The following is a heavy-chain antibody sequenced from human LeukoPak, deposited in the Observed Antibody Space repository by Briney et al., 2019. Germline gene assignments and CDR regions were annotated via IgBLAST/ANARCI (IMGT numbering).Heavy chain of an antibody. J-gene: IGHJ6*02. CDR2: IYYSGST. Sequence: SETLSLTCTVSGGSISSYYWSWIRQPPGKGLEWIGYIYYSGSTNYNPSLKSRVTISVDTSKNQFSLKLSSVTAADTAVYYCASRNDPNCGGDCGIYYYYGMDVWGQGTTVTVSS. CDR3: ASRNDPNCGGDCGIYYYYGMDV. CDR1: GGSISSYY. D-gene: IGHD2-21*02. V-gene: IGHV4-59*12.